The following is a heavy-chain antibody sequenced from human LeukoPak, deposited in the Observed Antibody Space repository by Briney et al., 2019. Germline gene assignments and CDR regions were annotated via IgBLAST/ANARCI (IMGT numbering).Heavy chain of an antibody. J-gene: IGHJ6*02. D-gene: IGHD3-3*01. CDR3: ARADFWSGYSYYYYGMDV. Sequence: ASVKVSCKASGYTFTSYAISWVRQAPGQGLEWMGWISGYNGNTNYAQKLQGRVTMTTDTSTSTAYMELRSLRSDDTAAYYCARADFWSGYSYYYYGMDVWGQGTTVTVSS. CDR2: ISGYNGNT. V-gene: IGHV1-18*01. CDR1: GYTFTSYA.